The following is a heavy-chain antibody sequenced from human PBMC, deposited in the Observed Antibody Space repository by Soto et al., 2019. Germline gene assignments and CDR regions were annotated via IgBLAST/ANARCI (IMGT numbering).Heavy chain of an antibody. J-gene: IGHJ4*02. Sequence: GGSLRLSCAASGFTFSSYAMSWVRQAPGKGLEWVSAISGSGGNTYYADSVKGRFTTSRDNSKNTLYLQMNSLRAEDTAVYYCANSPYSSGYYSTIFWGQGTLVTVSS. V-gene: IGHV3-23*01. CDR1: GFTFSSYA. CDR3: ANSPYSSGYYSTIF. CDR2: ISGSGGNT. D-gene: IGHD3-22*01.